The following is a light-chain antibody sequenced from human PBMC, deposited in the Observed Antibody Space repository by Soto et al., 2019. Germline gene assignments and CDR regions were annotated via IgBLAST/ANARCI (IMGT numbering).Light chain of an antibody. CDR1: SSDVGGYNY. J-gene: IGLJ1*01. CDR2: DVS. V-gene: IGLV2-14*01. Sequence: QSALTQPASVSGSPGQSITISCTGTSSDVGGYNYVSWYQQHPGNAPKFMIYDVSNRPSGDSTRFSGSKSGNTASLTISGFQAEDEADYYCNSYTTSNTRQIVFGTGTKVTVL. CDR3: NSYTTSNTRQIV.